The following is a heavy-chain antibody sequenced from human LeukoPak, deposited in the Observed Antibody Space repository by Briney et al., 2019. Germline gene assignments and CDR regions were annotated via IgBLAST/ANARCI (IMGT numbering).Heavy chain of an antibody. J-gene: IGHJ4*02. CDR2: INPNSGGT. CDR3: ARSITIIGVVSRTFDY. D-gene: IGHD3-3*01. CDR1: GYTVTGYY. V-gene: IGHV1-2*02. Sequence: ASVKVSCKASGYTVTGYYMQWVRQAPGQGLEWIGWINPNSGGTNYAQKFQGRVNMTRDTSISTAYMELSRLRSDYTAVYYCARSITIIGVVSRTFDYWGQGTLVTVSS.